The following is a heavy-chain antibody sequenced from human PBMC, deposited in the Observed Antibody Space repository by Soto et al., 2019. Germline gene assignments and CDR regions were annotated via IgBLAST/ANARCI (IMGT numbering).Heavy chain of an antibody. CDR3: ARSGTTEIRY. J-gene: IGHJ4*02. CDR2: IYNSGGT. D-gene: IGHD3-16*01. Sequence: QVQLHESGPGLVKPSETLSLTCTVSGGSVSSGPSYWNWIRQPPGKGLEWIGFIYNSGGTNYDPSLKSRVTISVDTSKNQFSLRLTSVTAADTAVYYCARSGTTEIRYWGQGTLVTVSS. CDR1: GGSVSSGPSY. V-gene: IGHV4-61*01.